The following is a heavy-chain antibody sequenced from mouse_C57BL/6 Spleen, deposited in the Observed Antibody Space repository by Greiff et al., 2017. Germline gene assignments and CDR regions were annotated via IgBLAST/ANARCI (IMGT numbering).Heavy chain of an antibody. V-gene: IGHV1-39*01. CDR2: INPNYGTT. CDR3: ARRYGSDYFDY. Sequence: VQLKQSGPELVKPGASVKISCKASGYSFTDYNMNWVKQSNGKSLEWIGVINPNYGTTSYNQKFKGKATLTVEQSSSTAYMQLNSLESEDSAVYYSARRYGSDYFDYWGQGTTLTVSS. J-gene: IGHJ2*01. D-gene: IGHD1-1*01. CDR1: GYSFTDYN.